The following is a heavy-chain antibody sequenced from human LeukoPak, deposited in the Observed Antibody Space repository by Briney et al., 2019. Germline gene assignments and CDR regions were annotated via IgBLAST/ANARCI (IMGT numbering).Heavy chain of an antibody. D-gene: IGHD2-2*01. CDR2: INHSGST. CDR1: GGSFSGYY. J-gene: IGHJ4*02. CDR3: ARHRDIVVVPAAPYYFDY. Sequence: SETLSLTCAVYGGSFSGYYWSWIRQPPGKGLEWIGEINHSGSTNYNPSLKSRVTISVDTSKNQFSLKLSSVTAADTAVYYCARHRDIVVVPAAPYYFDYWGQGTLVTVSS. V-gene: IGHV4-34*01.